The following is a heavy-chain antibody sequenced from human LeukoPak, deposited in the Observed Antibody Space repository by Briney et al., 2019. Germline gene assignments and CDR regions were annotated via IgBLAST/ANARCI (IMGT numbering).Heavy chain of an antibody. Sequence: VKVSCKASGYTFTSYGISWVRQAPGQGLEWMGWISAYNGNANYAQKLQGRVTMTTDTSTSTAYMELRSLRSDDTAVYYCARGASIAAAGTFTWDYWGQGTLVTVSS. CDR2: ISAYNGNA. D-gene: IGHD6-13*01. J-gene: IGHJ4*02. CDR1: GYTFTSYG. V-gene: IGHV1-18*01. CDR3: ARGASIAAAGTFTWDY.